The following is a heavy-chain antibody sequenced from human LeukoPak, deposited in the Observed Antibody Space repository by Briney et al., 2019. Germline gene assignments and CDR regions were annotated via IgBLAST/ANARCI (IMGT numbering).Heavy chain of an antibody. CDR2: INHSGST. Sequence: SETLSLTCAVYGGSFSGYYWSWIRQPPGKGLEWIGEINHSGSTNYNPSLKSRVTISVDTSKNQFSLKLSSVTAADTAVYYCARRSRIAAPLGGRVDPWGQGTLVTVSS. J-gene: IGHJ5*02. CDR1: GGSFSGYY. CDR3: ARRSRIAAPLGGRVDP. V-gene: IGHV4-34*01. D-gene: IGHD6-6*01.